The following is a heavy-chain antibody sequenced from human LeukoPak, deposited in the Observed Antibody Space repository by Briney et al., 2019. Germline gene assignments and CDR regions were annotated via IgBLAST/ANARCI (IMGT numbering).Heavy chain of an antibody. Sequence: GGSLRLSCAASGFTFTSYSMNWVRQAPGKGLEWVLTISGGGGSTYYADSVTGRFTISRDNSKNTLYLQVNSLRAEDTAVYYCAKGGKWDVTPFDYWGQGTLVTVSS. CDR3: AKGGKWDVTPFDY. J-gene: IGHJ4*02. V-gene: IGHV3-23*01. D-gene: IGHD1-26*01. CDR2: ISGGGGST. CDR1: GFTFTSYS.